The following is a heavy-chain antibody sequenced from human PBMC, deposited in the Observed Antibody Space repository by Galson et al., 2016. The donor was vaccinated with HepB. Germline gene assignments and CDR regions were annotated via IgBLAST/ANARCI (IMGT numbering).Heavy chain of an antibody. D-gene: IGHD6-19*01. CDR3: ARRGSGWSQNWFDP. CDR2: IYPGDSDT. Sequence: QSGAEVKKPGESLKISCKTSGYTFTRYWIGWVRQMPGKGLEWMGIIYPGDSDTRYSPSFQGQVSISADKSISTAYLQWSSLKASDTAVYYCARRGSGWSQNWFDPWSQGTLVTVSS. J-gene: IGHJ5*02. V-gene: IGHV5-51*01. CDR1: GYTFTRYW.